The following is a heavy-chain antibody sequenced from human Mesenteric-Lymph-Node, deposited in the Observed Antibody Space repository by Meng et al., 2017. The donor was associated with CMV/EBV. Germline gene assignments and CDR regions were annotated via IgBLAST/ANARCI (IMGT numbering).Heavy chain of an antibody. V-gene: IGHV1-24*01. D-gene: IGHD1-7*01. Sequence: ASVKVSCKVSRYTLTQLSMHWVRQAPGKGLERMGGFAPEDGETVYAQKFQARVTMTDDTSTETAYMELSSLRSEDTAMYYCAARYKWNYHYFEFWGQGTLVTVSS. CDR3: AARYKWNYHYFEF. CDR1: RYTLTQLS. CDR2: FAPEDGET. J-gene: IGHJ4*02.